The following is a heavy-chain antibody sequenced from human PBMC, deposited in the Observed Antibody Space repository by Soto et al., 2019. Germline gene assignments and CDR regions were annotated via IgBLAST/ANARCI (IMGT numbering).Heavy chain of an antibody. J-gene: IGHJ4*02. CDR1: GGTFVRHV. CDR2: INPLSGIS. CDR3: ATQACAATWCSPSHNLDH. Sequence: QVQLVQSGAEVKKPESSVKVSCKTSGGTFVRHVFSWVRQAPGQGPEWMGKINPLSGISNYAQKFQDRVTFNADTDSSTAYMELSNLRSDGTAVYYCATQACAATWCSPSHNLDHWGQGTLVTVSS. D-gene: IGHD2-8*02. V-gene: IGHV1-69*09.